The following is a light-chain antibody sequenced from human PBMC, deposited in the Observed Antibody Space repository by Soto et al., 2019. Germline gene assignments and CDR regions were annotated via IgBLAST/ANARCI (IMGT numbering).Light chain of an antibody. CDR3: CSYSGSASFL. V-gene: IGLV2-11*01. Sequence: QSVLTQPRSVSASPGQSVSVSCSGTSSDVGGHYYVSWYQQYPGKAPKLIIYDVTKRPSGGPDRFDGSKSGNTASLTIFGLQADDEADYSCCSYSGSASFLFGTGTKFTVL. CDR1: SSDVGGHYY. J-gene: IGLJ1*01. CDR2: DVT.